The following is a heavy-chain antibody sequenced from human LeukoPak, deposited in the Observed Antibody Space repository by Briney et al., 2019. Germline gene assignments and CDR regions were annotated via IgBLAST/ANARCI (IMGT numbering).Heavy chain of an antibody. V-gene: IGHV3-23*01. CDR1: GFTFSSYA. D-gene: IGHD3-22*01. CDR2: ITGSGGTT. Sequence: GGSLRLSCAASGFTFSSYAMSWVRQAPGKGLEWVSAITGSGGTTQYADSVKGRVTFSRDNSKNTLYLHMTSLRAEDTALYYCAKVMNSGGYWHLDYWGQGTLVTVSS. CDR3: AKVMNSGGYWHLDY. J-gene: IGHJ4*02.